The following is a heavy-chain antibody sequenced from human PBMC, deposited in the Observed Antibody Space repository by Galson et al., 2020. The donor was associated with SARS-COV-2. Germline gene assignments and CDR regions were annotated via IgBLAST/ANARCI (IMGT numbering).Heavy chain of an antibody. V-gene: IGHV1-2*02. J-gene: IGHJ4*02. CDR1: GYTFIDYH. CDR3: ARVRKGFEY. D-gene: IGHD4-17*01. Sequence: ASVKVSCKASGYTFIDYHIHWVQQAPGQGLEWMGWINPDSGATSYAQKFQGRFTITRDTPVSTVNMELTRLRYDDTAVYYCARVRKGFEYWGQGTLVTVSS. CDR2: INPDSGAT.